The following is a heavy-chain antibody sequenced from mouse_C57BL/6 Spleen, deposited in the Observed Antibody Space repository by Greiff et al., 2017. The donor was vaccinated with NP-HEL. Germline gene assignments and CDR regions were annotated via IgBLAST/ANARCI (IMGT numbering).Heavy chain of an antibody. D-gene: IGHD2-12*01. Sequence: QVQLQQPGAELVKPGASVKLSCKASGYTFTSYWMHWVKQRPGQGLEWIGMIHPNSGGTNYNEKFKSKAILTEDKSSSTAYMQLISLTSADSAVYYCARTIISNGFDYWGQGTTLTVSS. CDR3: ARTIISNGFDY. CDR1: GYTFTSYW. CDR2: IHPNSGGT. J-gene: IGHJ2*01. V-gene: IGHV1-64*01.